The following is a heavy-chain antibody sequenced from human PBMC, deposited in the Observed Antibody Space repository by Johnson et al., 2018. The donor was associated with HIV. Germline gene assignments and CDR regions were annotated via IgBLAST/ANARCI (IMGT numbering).Heavy chain of an antibody. CDR3: VRERQSGTMQLWLRVNDAFDI. Sequence: QVQLVESGGGVVQPGGSLRLSCAASGFTFSSYAIHWVRQAPGKGLEWVAFIRYDGSNKYYADSVKGRFTISRDNSKNTLYLQMNSLRAEDTAAFYCVRERQSGTMQLWLRVNDAFDIWGQGTMVTVSS. CDR1: GFTFSSYA. J-gene: IGHJ3*02. CDR2: IRYDGSNK. D-gene: IGHD5-18*01. V-gene: IGHV3-30*02.